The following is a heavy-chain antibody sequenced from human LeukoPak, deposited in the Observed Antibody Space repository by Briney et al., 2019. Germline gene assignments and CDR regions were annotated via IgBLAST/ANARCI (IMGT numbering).Heavy chain of an antibody. CDR3: ARDSSWFDP. CDR1: GFTFGDYA. J-gene: IGHJ5*02. Sequence: GGSLRLSCTASGFTFGDYAMSWFRQAPGKGLEWVSSISSSSSYIYYADSVKGRFTISRDNAKNLLYLQMNSLRAEDTAVYYCARDSSWFDPWGQGTLVTVSS. CDR2: ISSSSSYI. V-gene: IGHV3-21*01.